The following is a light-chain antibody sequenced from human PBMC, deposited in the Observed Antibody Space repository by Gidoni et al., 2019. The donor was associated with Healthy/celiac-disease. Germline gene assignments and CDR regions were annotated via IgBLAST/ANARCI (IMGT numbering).Light chain of an antibody. CDR1: SSDVGGYNY. CDR3: SSYTSSSTLDVV. V-gene: IGLV2-14*01. Sequence: QSALTQPASVSGSPGQSTPIPCTGTSSDVGGYNYVSWYQQHPGKAPKLMISEVSNRPSGVSNRFSGSKSGNTASLTISGLQAEDEADYYCSSYTSSSTLDVVFGGGTKLTVL. CDR2: EVS. J-gene: IGLJ2*01.